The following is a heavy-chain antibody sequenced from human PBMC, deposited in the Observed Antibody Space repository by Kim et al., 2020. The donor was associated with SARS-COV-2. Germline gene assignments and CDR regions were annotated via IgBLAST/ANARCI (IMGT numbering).Heavy chain of an antibody. V-gene: IGHV1-24*01. CDR3: SIVVF. Sequence: ASVKVSCKVSGYTLNELSIHWVRQAPGKGLEWMGGFDHEDGKTTYTQKLQGRLTMTQDTSSDTAYMELSSLTAEDTAVYYCSIVVFWGQGTLVTVSS. J-gene: IGHJ4*02. CDR2: FDHEDGKT. CDR1: GYTLNELS. D-gene: IGHD2-21*01.